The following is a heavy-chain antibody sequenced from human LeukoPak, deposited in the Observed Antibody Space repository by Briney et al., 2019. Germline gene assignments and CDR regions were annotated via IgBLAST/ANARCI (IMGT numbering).Heavy chain of an antibody. V-gene: IGHV4-34*01. J-gene: IGHJ5*02. CDR3: ARGPSWGYSSSWYWFDP. D-gene: IGHD6-13*01. CDR2: INHSGST. Sequence: PSETLSLTCAVYGGSFSGYYWSWIRQPPGKGLEWIGEINHSGSTNYNPSLKSRVTISVDTSKNQFSLKLSSVTAADTAVYYCARGPSWGYSSSWYWFDPWGQGTLVTVSS. CDR1: GGSFSGYY.